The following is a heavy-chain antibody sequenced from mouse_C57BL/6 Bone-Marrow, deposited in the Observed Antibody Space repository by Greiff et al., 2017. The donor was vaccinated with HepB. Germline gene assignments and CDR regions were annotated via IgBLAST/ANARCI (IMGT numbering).Heavy chain of an antibody. D-gene: IGHD6-1*01. J-gene: IGHJ2*01. CDR1: GFTFSSYA. V-gene: IGHV5-4*01. CDR3: AREEGASY. Sequence: EVKLMESGGGLVKPGGSLKLSCAASGFTFSSYAMSWVRQTPEKRLEWVATISDGGSYTYYPDNVKGRFTISRDNAKNNLYLQMSHLKSEDTAMYYCAREEGASYWGQGTTLTVSS. CDR2: ISDGGSYT.